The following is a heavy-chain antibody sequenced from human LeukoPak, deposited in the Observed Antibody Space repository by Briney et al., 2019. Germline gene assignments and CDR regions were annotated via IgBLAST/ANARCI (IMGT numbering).Heavy chain of an antibody. CDR2: ISWRSSDI. V-gene: IGHV3-21*01. CDR1: GFTLSSYN. Sequence: PGGSLRLSCVASGFTLSSYNMKWVRQAPGKRLEWVSSISWRSSDIEYADSVKGRFTISRDIDKKSLYLQMNSLRAEDAAIYYCARVHGSNYGRADYWGQGTLVTVSS. J-gene: IGHJ4*02. D-gene: IGHD4-11*01. CDR3: ARVHGSNYGRADY.